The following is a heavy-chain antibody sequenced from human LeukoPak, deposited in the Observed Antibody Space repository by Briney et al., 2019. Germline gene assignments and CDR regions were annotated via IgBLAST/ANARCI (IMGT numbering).Heavy chain of an antibody. V-gene: IGHV4-59*08. CDR2: VYNSGDT. CDR1: GGSTSSDY. D-gene: IGHD3-16*01. CDR3: ARLKLGAYFDL. J-gene: IGHJ2*01. Sequence: SETLSLACTVSGGSTSSDYWSWIRQSPGKGLEWVGYVYNSGDTGKNPSLKSRVTILLDTSKNQCSLKLTSVSAADTAVYYCARLKLGAYFDLWGRGTLVTVSS.